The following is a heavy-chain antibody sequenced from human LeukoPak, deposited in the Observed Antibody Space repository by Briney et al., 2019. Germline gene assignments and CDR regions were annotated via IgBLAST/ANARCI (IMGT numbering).Heavy chain of an antibody. Sequence: GGSLRPSCAVSGFTFSRFWMTWVRQAPGKGLEWVANIKKDGSVTYYMDAVKGRFTISRDNAKNSLYLQMNSLRVEDTAVYYCARDAGYFDWPYGLDVWGQGTTVTVSS. V-gene: IGHV3-7*01. D-gene: IGHD3-9*01. CDR2: IKKDGSVT. CDR1: GFTFSRFW. CDR3: ARDAGYFDWPYGLDV. J-gene: IGHJ6*02.